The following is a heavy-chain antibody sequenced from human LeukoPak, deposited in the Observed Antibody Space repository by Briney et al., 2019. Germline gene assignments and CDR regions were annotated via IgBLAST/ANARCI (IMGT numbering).Heavy chain of an antibody. CDR2: IYGGGDT. V-gene: IGHV3-66*02. CDR1: GFTVSSDY. CDR3: ARDSHKLHSSAYFYFFDS. Sequence: GGSLRLSCAASGFTVSSDYMGWVRQAPGKGLEYVSIIYGGGDTFYADSVKGRFTISRDNSKNTLYLQMNSLRAEDTAVYYCARDSHKLHSSAYFYFFDSWGQGTLVSVSS. D-gene: IGHD3-22*01. J-gene: IGHJ4*02.